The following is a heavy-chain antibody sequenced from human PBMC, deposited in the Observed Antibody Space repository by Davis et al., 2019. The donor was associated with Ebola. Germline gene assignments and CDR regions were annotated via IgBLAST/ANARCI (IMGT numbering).Heavy chain of an antibody. D-gene: IGHD2-8*01. CDR1: VGTFSSYA. CDR3: ARSDVLMVYAIHAFDI. CDR2: IIPIFGTA. J-gene: IGHJ3*02. V-gene: IGHV1-69*13. Sequence: SSVNVSCKASVGTFSSYAISWLRQATGQGREWMEGIIPIFGTANYAQKFQGRVTITADESTSTAYMELSSLRSEDTAVYYCARSDVLMVYAIHAFDIWGQGTMVTVS.